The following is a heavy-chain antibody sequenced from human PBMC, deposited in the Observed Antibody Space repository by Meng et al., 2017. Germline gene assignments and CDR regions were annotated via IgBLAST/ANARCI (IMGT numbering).Heavy chain of an antibody. D-gene: IGHD2-15*01. CDR1: GGTFSSYA. Sequence: GPLVQSGAEGKKPGSSVKVSCKASGGTFSSYAISWVRQAPGQGLEWMGGIIPIFGTANYAQKFQGRVTITADESTSTAYMELSSLRSEDTAVYYCARVDCSGGSCYPYWYFDLWGRGTLVTVSS. V-gene: IGHV1-69*01. J-gene: IGHJ2*01. CDR2: IIPIFGTA. CDR3: ARVDCSGGSCYPYWYFDL.